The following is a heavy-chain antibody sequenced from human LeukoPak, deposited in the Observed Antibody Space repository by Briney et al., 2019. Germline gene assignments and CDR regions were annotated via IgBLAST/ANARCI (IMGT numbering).Heavy chain of an antibody. V-gene: IGHV3-64D*06. CDR2: ISSNGDST. CDR3: VKDRWIDY. CDR1: GFTFSSYA. J-gene: IGHJ4*02. D-gene: IGHD5-24*01. Sequence: GGSLRLSCSVSGFTFSSYAMHWVRQAPGKGLQYVSSISSNGDSTYYAASVKGRFTISRDNSKSTLYLQMSSLRTEDTAVYYCVKDRWIDYWGQGALVTVSS.